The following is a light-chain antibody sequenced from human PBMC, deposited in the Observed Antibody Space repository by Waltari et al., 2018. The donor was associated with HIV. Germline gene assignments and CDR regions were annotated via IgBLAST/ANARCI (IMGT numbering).Light chain of an antibody. V-gene: IGLV2-14*03. J-gene: IGLJ1*01. CDR3: SSYTSTSTVYV. Sequence: QSALTQPASVSGSPGQSITLSCTGTSSAVGGSNSVSWYQLHPGKAPKLMIYAVSNRPSGVSNRFSGSKSDNTASLTISGLQAEDEADYYCSSYTSTSTVYVFGTGTEVTVL. CDR2: AVS. CDR1: SSAVGGSNS.